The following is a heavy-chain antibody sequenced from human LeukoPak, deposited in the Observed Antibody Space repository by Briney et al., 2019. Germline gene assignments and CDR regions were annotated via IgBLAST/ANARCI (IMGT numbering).Heavy chain of an antibody. Sequence: GGSLRLSWAASGFTFSSYAMSWVRQAPGKGLDWVSGISGSGGSAYYEDSVKGRFTISRDNSKNTLYLQMNSLRAEDTAVYYCAKGRGQQLVLDCWGQGTLVPVSS. CDR1: GFTFSSYA. J-gene: IGHJ4*02. D-gene: IGHD6-13*01. CDR3: AKGRGQQLVLDC. V-gene: IGHV3-23*01. CDR2: ISGSGGSA.